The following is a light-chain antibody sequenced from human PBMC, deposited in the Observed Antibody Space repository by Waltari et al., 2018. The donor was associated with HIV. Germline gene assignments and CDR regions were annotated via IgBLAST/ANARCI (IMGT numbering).Light chain of an antibody. J-gene: IGKJ2*01. V-gene: IGKV1-5*03. Sequence: IQMTQSPSILSASVGDRITITCRASQNVGSWLAWYQQRPGRAPKLLSYKESTSEYGVPARFTVRGSGTNFTHTINSLHPDDFATYYCQQYNSDFYTFGQGTRLDLK. CDR2: KES. CDR1: QNVGSW. CDR3: QQYNSDFYT.